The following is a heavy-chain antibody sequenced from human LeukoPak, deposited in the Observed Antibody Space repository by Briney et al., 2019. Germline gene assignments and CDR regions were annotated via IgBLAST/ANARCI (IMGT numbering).Heavy chain of an antibody. CDR1: GLRLRNYE. J-gene: IGHJ3*02. Sequence: PGGSLRLSCTGSGLRLRNYEMSWVRQAPGKGLEWVSHISTDGSTVRLADSVEGRFTVSRDNAKNSLFLQMNSLRAEDTAVYFCARDASVPGDKIDIWGQGTMVTVSS. CDR2: ISTDGSTV. CDR3: ARDASVPGDKIDI. D-gene: IGHD2-2*01. V-gene: IGHV3-48*03.